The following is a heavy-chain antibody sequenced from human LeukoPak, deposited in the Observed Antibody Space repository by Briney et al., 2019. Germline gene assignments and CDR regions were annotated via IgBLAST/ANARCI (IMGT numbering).Heavy chain of an antibody. CDR3: ARGLVIAVTGWGQWELPPAGHDS. Sequence: SGTLSLTCAVSGGSISSSHWCSWVRQPPRKGLEWIADIYHSGITNYNPSLKSRGTISIDKSKNQFSLKLSSMTAADTAVYYCARGLVIAVTGWGQWELPPAGHDSWGQGTLVTVSS. V-gene: IGHV4-4*02. D-gene: IGHD1-26*01. J-gene: IGHJ4*02. CDR1: GGSISSSHW. CDR2: IYHSGIT.